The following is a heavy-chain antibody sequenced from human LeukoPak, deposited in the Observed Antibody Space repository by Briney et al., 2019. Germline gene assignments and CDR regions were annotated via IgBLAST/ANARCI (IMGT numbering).Heavy chain of an antibody. CDR3: AARAVVPENY. CDR2: ISGSGGST. V-gene: IGHV3-23*01. D-gene: IGHD2-2*01. CDR1: GFTFSSYG. Sequence: PGRSLRLSCAASGFTFSSYGMHWVRQAPGKGLEWVSAISGSGGSTYYADSVKGRFTISRDNSKNTLYLQMNSLRAEDTAVYYCAARAVVPENYWGQGTLVTVSS. J-gene: IGHJ4*02.